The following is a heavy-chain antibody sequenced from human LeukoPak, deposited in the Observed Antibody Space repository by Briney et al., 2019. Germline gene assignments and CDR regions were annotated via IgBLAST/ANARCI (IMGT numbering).Heavy chain of an antibody. CDR3: ATTRRFWSGNYYYYYMDV. Sequence: ASVKVSCKVSGYTLTELSMHWVRQAPGKGLEWMGGFDPEDGETIYAQKFQGRVTMTEDTSTGTAYMELSSLRSEDTAVYYCATTRRFWSGNYYYYYMDVWGKGTTVTVSS. V-gene: IGHV1-24*01. CDR1: GYTLTELS. J-gene: IGHJ6*03. CDR2: FDPEDGET. D-gene: IGHD3-3*01.